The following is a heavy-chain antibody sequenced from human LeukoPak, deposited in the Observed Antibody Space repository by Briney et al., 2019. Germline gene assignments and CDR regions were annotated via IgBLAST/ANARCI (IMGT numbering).Heavy chain of an antibody. Sequence: GGSLRLSCAASGFTFSSYAMSWVRQAPGKGLEWVATIKKDGSEKYYVDSVKGRFTISRDNAENSLYLQMNGLRVEDTAVYFCARGEQKATVTGLDSWGQGTLVTVSS. J-gene: IGHJ4*02. CDR2: IKKDGSEK. CDR3: ARGEQKATVTGLDS. D-gene: IGHD4-11*01. V-gene: IGHV3-7*01. CDR1: GFTFSSYA.